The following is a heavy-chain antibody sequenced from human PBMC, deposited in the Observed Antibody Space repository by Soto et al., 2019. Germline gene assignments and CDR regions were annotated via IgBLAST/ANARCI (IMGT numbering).Heavy chain of an antibody. D-gene: IGHD3-10*01. V-gene: IGHV3-74*01. CDR3: ARGAFGNYYVDY. CDR1: GFIFSRDW. Sequence: EVQLVESGGGLVQPGGSLRLSCAASGFIFSRDWMHWVRQAPGKGLMWVSRIKYDGSITTYADSVKGRFTISRDNAKDTVYLQMNSLRDEDTAIYYCARGAFGNYYVDYWGQGTLVTVAS. CDR2: IKYDGSIT. J-gene: IGHJ4*02.